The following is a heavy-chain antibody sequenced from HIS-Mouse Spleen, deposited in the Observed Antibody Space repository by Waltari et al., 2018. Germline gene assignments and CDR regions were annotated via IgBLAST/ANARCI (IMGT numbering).Heavy chain of an antibody. CDR3: ARQPLAAAGIDY. J-gene: IGHJ4*02. Sequence: QVQLVQSGAEVKKPGASVKVSCKASGYTFTGYYMHWVRQAPGQGLEWMGWINPNSGGTNYAQKCQGRVTMTRDTSISTAYMELSRLRSDDTAVYYCARQPLAAAGIDYWGQGTLVTVSS. V-gene: IGHV1-2*02. CDR2: INPNSGGT. CDR1: GYTFTGYY. D-gene: IGHD6-13*01.